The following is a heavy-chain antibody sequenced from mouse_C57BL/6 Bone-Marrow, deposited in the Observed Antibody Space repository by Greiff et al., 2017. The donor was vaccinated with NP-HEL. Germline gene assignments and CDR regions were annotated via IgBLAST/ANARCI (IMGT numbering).Heavy chain of an antibody. V-gene: IGHV14-3*01. CDR3: ARPLITTVVATGAMDY. Sequence: VQLQQSVAELVRPGASVKLSCTASGFNIKNTYMHWVKQRPEQGLEWIGRIDPANGNTKYAPKFQGKATITADTSSNTAYLQLSSLTSEDTAIYYCARPLITTVVATGAMDYWGQGTSVTVSS. CDR1: GFNIKNTY. D-gene: IGHD1-1*01. J-gene: IGHJ4*01. CDR2: IDPANGNT.